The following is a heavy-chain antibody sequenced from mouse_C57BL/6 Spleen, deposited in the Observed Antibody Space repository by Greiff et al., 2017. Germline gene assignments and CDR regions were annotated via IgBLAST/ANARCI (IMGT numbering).Heavy chain of an antibody. J-gene: IGHJ2*01. Sequence: VQLQQSGAELVKPGASVKLSCKASGYTFTSYWMHWVKQRPGQGLEWIGMIDPNSGSTNYNEKFKSKSTLTVDKSASTAYMQLSSLTSEDSAVYVSARDRDYDYYFDYWGQGTTLTVSS. D-gene: IGHD2-4*01. CDR3: ARDRDYDYYFDY. V-gene: IGHV1-64*01. CDR2: IDPNSGST. CDR1: GYTFTSYW.